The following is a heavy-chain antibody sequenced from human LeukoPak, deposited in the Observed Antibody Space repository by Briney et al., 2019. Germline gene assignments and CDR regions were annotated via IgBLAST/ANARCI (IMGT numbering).Heavy chain of an antibody. CDR1: GGTFSSYA. J-gene: IGHJ3*02. Sequence: SVKVSCKASGGTFSSYAISWVRQAPGQGLEWMGRIIPILGIANYAQKFQGRVTITAGKSTSTAYMELSSLRSEDTAVYYCARDRVAARRYGAFDIWGQGTMVTVSS. D-gene: IGHD6-6*01. CDR3: ARDRVAARRYGAFDI. CDR2: IIPILGIA. V-gene: IGHV1-69*04.